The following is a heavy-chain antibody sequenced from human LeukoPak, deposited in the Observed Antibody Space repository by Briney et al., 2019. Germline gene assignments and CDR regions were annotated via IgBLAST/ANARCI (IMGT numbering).Heavy chain of an antibody. CDR3: AREIGGSYYLSPTLDY. Sequence: GGSLRLSCAASGFTFSSYAMSWVRQAPGKGLEWVANIKQDGSEKYYVDSVKGRFTISRDNAKNSLYLQMNSLRAEDTAVYYCAREIGGSYYLSPTLDYWGQGTLVTVSS. J-gene: IGHJ4*02. D-gene: IGHD1-26*01. V-gene: IGHV3-7*01. CDR2: IKQDGSEK. CDR1: GFTFSSYA.